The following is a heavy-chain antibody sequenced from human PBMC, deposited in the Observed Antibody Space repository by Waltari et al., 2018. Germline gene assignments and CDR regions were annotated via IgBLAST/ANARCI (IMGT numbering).Heavy chain of an antibody. Sequence: EVQLVESGGGLVQPGGSLRLSCEASGFSFSYYRMNWVRQAPGKGLEWVSEISSTSSTIYYAESVKGRFTISRDNAKNSLYLQMNSLRAEDTAVYYCARGDSSLYYFDYWGQGTLVTVSS. CDR3: ARGDSSLYYFDY. CDR2: ISSTSSTI. D-gene: IGHD6-13*01. J-gene: IGHJ4*02. V-gene: IGHV3-48*01. CDR1: GFSFSYYR.